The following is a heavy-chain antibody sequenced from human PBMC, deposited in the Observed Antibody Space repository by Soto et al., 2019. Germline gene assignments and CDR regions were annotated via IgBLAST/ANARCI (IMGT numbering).Heavy chain of an antibody. Sequence: SVKVSCKASGCTFNNYVINWVRQAPGQGLEWMAGIIPIFGTANYAQKFQGRVTITADKSTSTAYMELNRLRSEDTAVYYCAGRCDGTNSLGHSDYWGQGIXVTFSS. CDR3: AGRCDGTNSLGHSDY. CDR2: IIPIFGTA. V-gene: IGHV1-69*06. J-gene: IGHJ4*02. CDR1: GCTFNNYV. D-gene: IGHD2-21*01.